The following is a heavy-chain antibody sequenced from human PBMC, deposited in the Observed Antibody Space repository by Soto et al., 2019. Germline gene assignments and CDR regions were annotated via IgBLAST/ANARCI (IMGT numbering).Heavy chain of an antibody. CDR3: ASATVVAATFDF. D-gene: IGHD2-15*01. V-gene: IGHV3-21*01. Sequence: GGSLRLSCAASGFAFRSYNMNWVRQAPGKGLEWVASISSGSSNIYYADSVKGRFTISRDNARNSLFLQMDSLRAEDSAVYYCASATVVAATFDFWGQGTLVTVSS. J-gene: IGHJ4*02. CDR1: GFAFRSYN. CDR2: ISSGSSNI.